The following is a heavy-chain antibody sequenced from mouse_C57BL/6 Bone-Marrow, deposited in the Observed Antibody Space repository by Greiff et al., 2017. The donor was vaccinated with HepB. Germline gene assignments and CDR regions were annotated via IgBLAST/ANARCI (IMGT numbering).Heavy chain of an antibody. V-gene: IGHV1-69*01. Sequence: VQLQQPGAELVKPGASVKMSCKASGYTFTSYWITWVKQRPGQGLEWIGEIDPSDSYTNYNQKFKGKSTLTVDKSSSTAYMQLSSLTSEDSAVYYCARWDYWGQGTTLTVSS. CDR3: ARWDY. CDR1: GYTFTSYW. CDR2: IDPSDSYT. J-gene: IGHJ2*01.